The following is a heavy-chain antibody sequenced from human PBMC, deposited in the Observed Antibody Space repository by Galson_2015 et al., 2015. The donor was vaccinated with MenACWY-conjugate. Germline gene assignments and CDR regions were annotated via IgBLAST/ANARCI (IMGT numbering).Heavy chain of an antibody. Sequence: SETLSLTCAVYGGSFSGYYWSWIRQPPGKGLEWIGEINHSGSTHYNPSLKSRVTISVDTSKNQFSLKLSSVTAADTAVYYCARQSGSYRLYYFDYWGQGTLVTVSS. D-gene: IGHD1-26*01. CDR3: ARQSGSYRLYYFDY. CDR1: GGSFSGYY. CDR2: INHSGST. V-gene: IGHV4-34*01. J-gene: IGHJ4*02.